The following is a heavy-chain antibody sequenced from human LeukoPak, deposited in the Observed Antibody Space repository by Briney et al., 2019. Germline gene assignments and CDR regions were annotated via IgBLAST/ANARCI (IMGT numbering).Heavy chain of an antibody. CDR2: ISYDGSNK. CDR1: GFTFSSYA. Sequence: PGGSLRLSCAASGFTFSSYAMHWVRQAPGKGLEWVAVISYDGSNKYYADSVKGRFTISRDNSKNTLYLQMNSLRAEDTAVYYCAKDRNSGSYPRPSDYWGQGTLVTVSS. CDR3: AKDRNSGSYPRPSDY. D-gene: IGHD1-26*01. V-gene: IGHV3-30*04. J-gene: IGHJ4*02.